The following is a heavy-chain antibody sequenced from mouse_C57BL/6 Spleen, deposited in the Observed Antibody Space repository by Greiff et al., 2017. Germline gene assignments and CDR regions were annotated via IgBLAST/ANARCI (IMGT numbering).Heavy chain of an antibody. V-gene: IGHV1-69*01. J-gene: IGHJ4*01. CDR3: ARREITTGVAGAMDY. Sequence: VQLQESGAELVMPGASVKLSCKASGYTFTSYWMHWVKQRPGQGLAWIGEIDPSASYTNYNQKFKGKSTLTVDTSSSTAYMQLSSLTSEDSAVYYCARREITTGVAGAMDYWGQGTSVTVSS. CDR2: IDPSASYT. CDR1: GYTFTSYW. D-gene: IGHD1-1*01.